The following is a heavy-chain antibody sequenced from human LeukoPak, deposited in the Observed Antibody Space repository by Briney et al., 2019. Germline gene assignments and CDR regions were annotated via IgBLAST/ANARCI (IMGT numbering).Heavy chain of an antibody. V-gene: IGHV3-30*02. CDR3: AKDSIWFGELFFHFDY. D-gene: IGHD3-10*01. J-gene: IGHJ4*02. Sequence: GGSLRLSCAASGFIFSNYAMQWVRQAPGMGLEWVAFIRYDGGNTYYADSVKGRFTISRDNSKNTLYLQMNSLRAEDTAVYYCAKDSIWFGELFFHFDYWGQGTLVTVSS. CDR1: GFIFSNYA. CDR2: IRYDGGNT.